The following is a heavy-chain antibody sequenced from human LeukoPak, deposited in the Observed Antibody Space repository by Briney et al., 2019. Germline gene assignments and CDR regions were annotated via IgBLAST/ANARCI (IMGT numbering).Heavy chain of an antibody. CDR2: IYYSGST. Sequence: SSETLSLTCTVSGGSISSSSYYWGWIRQPPGKGLEWIGSIYYSGSTYYNPSLKSRVTISVDTSKNQFSLKLSSVTAADTAVYYCARAGYYDSSGYYVLFVPLFDYWGQGTLVTVSS. D-gene: IGHD3-22*01. J-gene: IGHJ4*02. V-gene: IGHV4-39*07. CDR3: ARAGYYDSSGYYVLFVPLFDY. CDR1: GGSISSSSYY.